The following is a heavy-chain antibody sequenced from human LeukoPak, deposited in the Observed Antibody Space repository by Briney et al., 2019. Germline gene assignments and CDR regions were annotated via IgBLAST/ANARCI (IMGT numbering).Heavy chain of an antibody. D-gene: IGHD6-19*01. CDR2: ISSSGSTI. Sequence: GGSLRLSCAASGFTLSDYYMSWIRQAPGKGLEWVSYISSSGSTIYYADSVKGRFTISRDNAKNSLYLQMNSLRAEDTAVYYCARDLGEQWLVHGFFDYWGQGTLVTVSS. V-gene: IGHV3-11*04. CDR3: ARDLGEQWLVHGFFDY. CDR1: GFTLSDYY. J-gene: IGHJ4*02.